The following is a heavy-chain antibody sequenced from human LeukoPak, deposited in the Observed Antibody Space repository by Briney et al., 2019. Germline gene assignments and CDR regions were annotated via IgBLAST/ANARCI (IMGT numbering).Heavy chain of an antibody. J-gene: IGHJ4*02. Sequence: GGSLRLSCAASGFTFSSYWMSWVRQAPGKGLESVANIKQAGSEKYYVDSVKGRFTISRDNAKNSLYLQMNSLRAEDTAVYYCARAPNLGGVVPAALNYWGQGTLVTVSS. V-gene: IGHV3-7*01. CDR1: GFTFSSYW. CDR2: IKQAGSEK. D-gene: IGHD2-2*01. CDR3: ARAPNLGGVVPAALNY.